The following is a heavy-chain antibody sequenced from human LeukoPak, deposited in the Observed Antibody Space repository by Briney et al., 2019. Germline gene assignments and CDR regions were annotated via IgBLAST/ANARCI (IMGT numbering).Heavy chain of an antibody. CDR1: GFSFSSYS. Sequence: GGSLRLSCAASGFSFSSYSMNWVRQAPGKGLEWVSYISSASAGIYYADSVEGRFTVSRDNAKNSLYLQMSSLRAEDTAMYYCARSGTTYYYDSSTRIWGQGTMVTVSS. D-gene: IGHD3-22*01. CDR2: ISSASAGI. V-gene: IGHV3-48*04. CDR3: ARSGTTYYYDSSTRI. J-gene: IGHJ3*02.